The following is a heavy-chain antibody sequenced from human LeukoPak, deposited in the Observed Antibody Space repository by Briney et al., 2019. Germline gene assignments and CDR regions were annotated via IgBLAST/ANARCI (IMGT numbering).Heavy chain of an antibody. J-gene: IGHJ4*02. V-gene: IGHV3-48*03. CDR3: ASSSSSLVFDY. CDR2: ISSSGSTI. CDR1: GFTFSSYE. D-gene: IGHD6-13*01. Sequence: PGGSLRLSCAASGFTFSSYEMNWVRQAPGTGLEWVSYISSSGSTIYYADSVKGRFTISRDNAKNSLYLQMNSLRAEDTAVYYCASSSSSLVFDYWGQGTLVTVSS.